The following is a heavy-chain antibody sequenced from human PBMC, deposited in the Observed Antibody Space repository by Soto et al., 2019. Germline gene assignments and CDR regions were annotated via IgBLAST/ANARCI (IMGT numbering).Heavy chain of an antibody. D-gene: IGHD3-22*01. J-gene: IGHJ4*02. CDR3: ASDYDSSGYPRYYFDY. Sequence: QVQLVESGGGVVQPGRSLRLSCAASGFTFSSYGMHWVRQAPGKGLEWVAVIWYDGSNKYYADSVKGRFTISRDNSKNTLYLQMNCLIAEDMAVYYCASDYDSSGYPRYYFDYWGQGTLFTVSS. CDR2: IWYDGSNK. V-gene: IGHV3-33*01. CDR1: GFTFSSYG.